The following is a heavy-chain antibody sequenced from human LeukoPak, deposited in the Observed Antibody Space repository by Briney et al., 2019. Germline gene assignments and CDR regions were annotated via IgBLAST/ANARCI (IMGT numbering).Heavy chain of an antibody. Sequence: GGSLRLSCAASGFTFSSYGMHWVRQAPGKGLGWVAVISYDGSNKYFADSVKGRFTISRDNSKNTLYLQMNSLRAEDTAVYYCAKDPADYGSGSAFNYWGQGTLVTVSS. CDR1: GFTFSSYG. CDR3: AKDPADYGSGSAFNY. CDR2: ISYDGSNK. J-gene: IGHJ4*02. V-gene: IGHV3-30*18. D-gene: IGHD3-10*01.